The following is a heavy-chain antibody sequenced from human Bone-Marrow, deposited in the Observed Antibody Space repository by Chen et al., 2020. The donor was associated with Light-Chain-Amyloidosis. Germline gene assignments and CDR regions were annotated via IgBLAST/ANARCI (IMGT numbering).Heavy chain of an antibody. CDR1: GAAFSTYT. D-gene: IGHD3-16*01. CDR2: IIPLFGTT. Sequence: QVQLVQSGAEVKKPGSSVKVSCKASGAAFSTYTISWVRQAPGQGLEWMGGIIPLFGTTNYAQKFQGRVTITADESTGTTYMDLSSLRSEDTAVYYCASDFYDDNAYHEVRAGYWGQGTLVTVSS. J-gene: IGHJ4*02. CDR3: ASDFYDDNAYHEVRAGY. V-gene: IGHV1-69*01.